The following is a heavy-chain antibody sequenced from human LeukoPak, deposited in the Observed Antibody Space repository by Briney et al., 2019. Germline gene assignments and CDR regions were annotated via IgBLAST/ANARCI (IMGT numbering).Heavy chain of an antibody. J-gene: IGHJ4*02. CDR1: GFTFSTYW. CDR3: ARSGFDSYGDYTD. Sequence: GGSLRLSCAASGFTFSTYWMPWVRQAPGKGLVWVSRINTDGSSTSYANSVKGRFTMSRDNAKNTLYLQMDSLRAEDTAVYYCARSGFDSYGDYTDWGQGTLVTVSS. D-gene: IGHD4-17*01. CDR2: INTDGSST. V-gene: IGHV3-74*01.